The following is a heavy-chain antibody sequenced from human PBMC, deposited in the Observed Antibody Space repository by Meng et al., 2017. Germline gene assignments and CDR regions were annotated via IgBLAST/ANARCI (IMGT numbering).Heavy chain of an antibody. CDR2: ISSSSSYI. J-gene: IGHJ4*02. V-gene: IGHV3-21*01. D-gene: IGHD3-22*01. Sequence: GESLKISCAASGFTFSSYSMNWVRQAPGKGLEWVSSISSSSSYIYYADSVKGRFTISRDSAKNSLYLQMNSLRAEDTAVYYCARDRDYYDSSSDYWGQGTLVTVSS. CDR3: ARDRDYYDSSSDY. CDR1: GFTFSSYS.